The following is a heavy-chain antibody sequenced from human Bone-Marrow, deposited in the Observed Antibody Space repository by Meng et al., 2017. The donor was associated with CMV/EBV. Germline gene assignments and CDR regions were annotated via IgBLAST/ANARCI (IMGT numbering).Heavy chain of an antibody. J-gene: IGHJ3*02. CDR3: AKVASYAHAFDI. CDR2: IGTAGDT. Sequence: GESLKISCAASGFTFSSYGMHWVRQATGKGLEWVSAIGTAGDTYYPGSVKGRFTISRENAKNSLYLQMNSLRAGDTAVYYCAKVASYAHAFDIWGQGTMVTVSS. CDR1: GFTFSSYG. V-gene: IGHV3-13*01. D-gene: IGHD2/OR15-2a*01.